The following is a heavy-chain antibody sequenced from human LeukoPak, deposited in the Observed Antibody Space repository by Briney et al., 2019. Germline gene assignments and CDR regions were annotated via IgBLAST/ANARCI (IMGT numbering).Heavy chain of an antibody. Sequence: GVSLRLSCAASGFIFSNYGMHWVRQAPGKGLEWVAVIWYDGSNKYYADSVKGRFTLSRDNSKNTVYLQMNSLRAEDTAVYYCARGLRNTDTFDIWGQGTMVTVSS. CDR1: GFIFSNYG. J-gene: IGHJ3*02. CDR3: ARGLRNTDTFDI. CDR2: IWYDGSNK. V-gene: IGHV3-33*01.